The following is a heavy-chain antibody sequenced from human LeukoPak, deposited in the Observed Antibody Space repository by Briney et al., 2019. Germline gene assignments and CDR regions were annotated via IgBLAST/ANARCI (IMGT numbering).Heavy chain of an antibody. CDR2: IYWNDDK. CDR1: GFSLSTSGVG. D-gene: IGHD6-19*01. Sequence: SGPTLVKPTQTLTLTCTFSGFSLSTSGVGVGWIRQPPGRALEWLALIYWNDDKRYRPPLKSRLTITKDISKNQVVLTMTNMDPVDTATYYCAHRQEAVAGTGVYYFDYWGQGTLVTVSS. V-gene: IGHV2-5*01. J-gene: IGHJ4*02. CDR3: AHRQEAVAGTGVYYFDY.